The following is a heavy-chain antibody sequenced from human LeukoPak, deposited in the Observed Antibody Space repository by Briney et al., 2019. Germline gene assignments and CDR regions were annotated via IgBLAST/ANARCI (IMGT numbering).Heavy chain of an antibody. CDR2: IYSSGST. D-gene: IGHD2-15*01. CDR1: GRSIYSFY. CDR3: ARVLGWAALDY. V-gene: IGHV4-4*07. Sequence: PSETLSLTCTVSGRSIYSFYWIWFRQPAGKGLEWIGRIYSSGSTNYNPSLKSRVTMSVDTFKNQFSLKLSSVTAADTAVYYCARVLGWAALDYWGQGTLVTVSS. J-gene: IGHJ4*02.